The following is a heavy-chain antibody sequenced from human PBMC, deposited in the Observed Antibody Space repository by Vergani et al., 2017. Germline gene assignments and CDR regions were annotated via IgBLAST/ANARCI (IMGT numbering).Heavy chain of an antibody. CDR2: IYYSGST. D-gene: IGHD3-10*01. V-gene: IGHV4-59*01. Sequence: QVQLQESGPGPVKPSETLSLTCTVSGGSISSYYWSWIRQPPGKGLEWIGYIYYSGSTNYNPSLKSRVTISVDTSKNQFSLKLSSVTAADTAVYYCARVGFGEYFFDYWGQGTLVTVSS. J-gene: IGHJ4*02. CDR1: GGSISSYY. CDR3: ARVGFGEYFFDY.